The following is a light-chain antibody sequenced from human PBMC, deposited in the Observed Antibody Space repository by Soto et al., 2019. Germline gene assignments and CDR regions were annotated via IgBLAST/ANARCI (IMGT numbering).Light chain of an antibody. CDR2: DAS. J-gene: IGKJ1*01. V-gene: IGKV1-5*01. Sequence: DIRRTQSPSTLSTSVGDRVTITCRASQNIRDWLAWYQQKPGKAPKLLIYDASTLESGVPSRFSGSGSGTEFTLTISSLQPDDFATYYCQQYNSYSWTFGQGTTVAIK. CDR1: QNIRDW. CDR3: QQYNSYSWT.